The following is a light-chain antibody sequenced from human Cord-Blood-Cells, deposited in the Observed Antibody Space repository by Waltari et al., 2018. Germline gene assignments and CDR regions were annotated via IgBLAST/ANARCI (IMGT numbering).Light chain of an antibody. CDR3: CSYAGSYTFDV. Sequence: QSALTQPRSVSGSPGQSVTISCTGTSSDVGGYNYVSGYQQHPGKAPKLMIYDVSKRPSGVPDRFSGSKSGNTASLTISGLQAEDEADYYCCSYAGSYTFDVFGTGTKVTVL. CDR1: SSDVGGYNY. CDR2: DVS. V-gene: IGLV2-11*01. J-gene: IGLJ1*01.